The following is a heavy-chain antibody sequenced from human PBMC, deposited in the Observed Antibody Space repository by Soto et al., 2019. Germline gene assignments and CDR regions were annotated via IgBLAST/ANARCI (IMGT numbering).Heavy chain of an antibody. CDR3: ARDYYEIGGYFDC. Sequence: SQTLSLTCALSGDNVSSNSAAWNWIRQSPSRGLEWLGRTYYRSKWNTDYAVSVNSRITISPDTSKNQFSLQLKSVTPEDTGVYSCARDYYEIGGYFDCWGPGNLVTVS. D-gene: IGHD3-22*01. V-gene: IGHV6-1*01. CDR1: GDNVSSNSAA. J-gene: IGHJ4*02. CDR2: TYYRSKWNT.